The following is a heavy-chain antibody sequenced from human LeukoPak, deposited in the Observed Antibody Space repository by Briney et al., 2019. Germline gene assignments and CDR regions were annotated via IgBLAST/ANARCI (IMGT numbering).Heavy chain of an antibody. V-gene: IGHV3-11*04. CDR2: ISSSGGTI. CDR1: GFTFSDYY. J-gene: IGHJ4*02. CDR3: ATGPSGYFFSY. Sequence: GGSLRLSCAASGFTFSDYYMTWIRQAPGQGPEWISYISSSGGTIFYADSVKGRFTSSMDNGKNSLYLQMNSLRAEDTAVYYCATGPSGYFFSYWGQGTLVTVSS. D-gene: IGHD2-8*02.